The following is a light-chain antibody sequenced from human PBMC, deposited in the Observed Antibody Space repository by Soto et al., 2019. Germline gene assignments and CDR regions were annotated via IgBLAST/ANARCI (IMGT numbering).Light chain of an antibody. CDR2: GAS. Sequence: EIVVTQSPATLSLSPGERATLSCRASQSVSSSYLAWYQQKPGQAPRLLIYGASSRATGIPDRFSGSGSGTDFTLTISRLEPEDFAVYYCQQYGSSPVTFGQGTKVDIK. CDR1: QSVSSSY. J-gene: IGKJ1*01. CDR3: QQYGSSPVT. V-gene: IGKV3-20*01.